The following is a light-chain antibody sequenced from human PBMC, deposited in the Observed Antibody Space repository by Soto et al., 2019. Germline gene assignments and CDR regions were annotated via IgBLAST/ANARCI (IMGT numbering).Light chain of an antibody. V-gene: IGKV1-39*01. J-gene: IGKJ4*01. CDR1: QSISSY. CDR3: QQSYSNPLT. CDR2: GAS. Sequence: DIQMTQSPSSLSASVGDRVTITCRASQSISSYLIWYQHKPGEDPKLLTYGASSSYSGVPSRFSGSGSGTEFTLTINSLQPEDVATYDCQQSYSNPLTCGGGTMVEIK.